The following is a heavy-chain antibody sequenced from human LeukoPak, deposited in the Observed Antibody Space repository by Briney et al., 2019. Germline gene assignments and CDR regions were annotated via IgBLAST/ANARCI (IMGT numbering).Heavy chain of an antibody. Sequence: SETLSLTCTVSGGSISSGDYYWSWIRQPPGKGLEWIGEIYHSGSTNYNPSLKSRVTISVDKSKNQFSLKLSPVTAADTAVYYCARDMAVAGSSGAFDIWGQGTMVTVSS. J-gene: IGHJ3*02. CDR3: ARDMAVAGSSGAFDI. V-gene: IGHV4-39*07. CDR1: GGSISSGDYY. CDR2: IYHSGST. D-gene: IGHD6-19*01.